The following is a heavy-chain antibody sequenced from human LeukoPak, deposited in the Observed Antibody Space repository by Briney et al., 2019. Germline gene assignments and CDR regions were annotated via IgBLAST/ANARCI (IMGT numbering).Heavy chain of an antibody. Sequence: GASVKVSCKASGYTFTSYGISWVRQAPGQGLEWMGWISAYNGNTNYAQKLQGRVTMTTDTSTSTAYMELRSLRSDDTAVYYCATVGAYYDSSGYIGWGQGTLVTVSS. CDR3: ATVGAYYDSSGYIG. CDR2: ISAYNGNT. J-gene: IGHJ4*02. V-gene: IGHV1-18*01. D-gene: IGHD3-22*01. CDR1: GYTFTSYG.